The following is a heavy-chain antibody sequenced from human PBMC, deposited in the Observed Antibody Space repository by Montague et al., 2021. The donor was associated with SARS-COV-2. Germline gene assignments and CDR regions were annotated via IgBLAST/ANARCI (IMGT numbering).Heavy chain of an antibody. V-gene: IGHV4-34*01. Sequence: SETLSLTCAVDGGSFTGSSWNWICQPPGKGLERMGEGKHPGGANSNPSLKSRVTISIDMSKNQYSLTLESVTAAATAVYYCARPVSSSWHRFEYWGQGTLVTVSS. CDR2: GKHPGGA. D-gene: IGHD2-15*01. CDR1: GGSFTGSS. J-gene: IGHJ4*02. CDR3: ARPVSSSWHRFEY.